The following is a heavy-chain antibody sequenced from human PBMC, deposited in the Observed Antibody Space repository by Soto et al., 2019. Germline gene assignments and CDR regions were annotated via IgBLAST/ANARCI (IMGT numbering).Heavy chain of an antibody. D-gene: IGHD3-3*01. CDR2: INADGSTT. J-gene: IGHJ5*02. CDR3: SWSGYS. Sequence: GGSLRLSCAASGFSFSPRWIHWVRQAPGKGLVWVSYINADGSTTNYADSVKGRFTISRDNAKNTVYLEMNSLRAEDTAVYYCSWSGYSWGQGTLVTVSS. V-gene: IGHV3-74*01. CDR1: GFSFSPRW.